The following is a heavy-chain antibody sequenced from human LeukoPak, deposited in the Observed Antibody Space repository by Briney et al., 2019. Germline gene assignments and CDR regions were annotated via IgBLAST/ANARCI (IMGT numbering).Heavy chain of an antibody. J-gene: IGHJ4*02. CDR2: IYPGDSDT. D-gene: IGHD5-18*01. Sequence: PGESLKISCKASGYSFTNYWIGWARQMPGKGLEWMGIIYPGDSDTRYSPSFQGQVTISAAKSINTAYLQWSSLKASDTAMYYCASAYSYIHFDYWGQGTLVTVSS. CDR3: ASAYSYIHFDY. V-gene: IGHV5-51*01. CDR1: GYSFTNYW.